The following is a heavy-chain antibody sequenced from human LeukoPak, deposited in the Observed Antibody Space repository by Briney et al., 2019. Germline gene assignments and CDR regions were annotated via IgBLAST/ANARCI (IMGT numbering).Heavy chain of an antibody. Sequence: ASVKVSCKASGYTFTSYGISWVRQAPGQGLEWMGWSSAYNGNTNYAQKLQGRVTMTTDTSTSTAYMELRSLRSDDTAVYYCARGAYYDFWSGYYGLYGMDVWGQGTTVTVSS. V-gene: IGHV1-18*01. CDR3: ARGAYYDFWSGYYGLYGMDV. J-gene: IGHJ6*02. CDR1: GYTFTSYG. D-gene: IGHD3-3*01. CDR2: SSAYNGNT.